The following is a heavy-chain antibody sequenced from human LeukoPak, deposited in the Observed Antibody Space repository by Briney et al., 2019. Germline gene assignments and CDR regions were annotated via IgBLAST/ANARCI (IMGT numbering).Heavy chain of an antibody. CDR1: GGTFSSYA. Sequence: SVKVSCKASGGTFSSYAISWVRQAPGQGLEWMGGIIPIFGTANYAQKFQGRVTITADESTSTAYMELSSLRSEDTAVYYCAILGVAAAGRHNWFDPWGQGTLVAVSS. CDR2: IIPIFGTA. D-gene: IGHD6-13*01. V-gene: IGHV1-69*13. CDR3: AILGVAAAGRHNWFDP. J-gene: IGHJ5*02.